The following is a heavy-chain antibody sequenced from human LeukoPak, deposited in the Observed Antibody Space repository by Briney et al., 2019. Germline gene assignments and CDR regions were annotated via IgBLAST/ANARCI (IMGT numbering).Heavy chain of an antibody. Sequence: GGSLRLSCAASGFTFSSYAMSWVRQAPGKGLEWVSAISGSGSSTYYADSVKGRFTISRDNSKNTLYLQMNSLRAEDTAVYYCAKDRDDGSGTDYFDYWGQGTLVTVSS. V-gene: IGHV3-23*01. D-gene: IGHD3-10*01. CDR1: GFTFSSYA. J-gene: IGHJ4*02. CDR3: AKDRDDGSGTDYFDY. CDR2: ISGSGSST.